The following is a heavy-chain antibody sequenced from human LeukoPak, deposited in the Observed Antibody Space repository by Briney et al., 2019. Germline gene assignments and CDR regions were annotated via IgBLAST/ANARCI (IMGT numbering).Heavy chain of an antibody. CDR1: GFTFDDYG. J-gene: IGHJ6*04. D-gene: IGHD3-3*01. Sequence: GGSLRLSCAASGFTFDDYGMSWVRQAPGKGLEWVSGINWNGGSTGYADSVKGRFTISRDNAKHSLYLQMNSLRAEDTALYYCAREYDFCGCDPPRAMDVWGKGTTVTVSA. CDR3: AREYDFCGCDPPRAMDV. V-gene: IGHV3-20*04. CDR2: INWNGGST.